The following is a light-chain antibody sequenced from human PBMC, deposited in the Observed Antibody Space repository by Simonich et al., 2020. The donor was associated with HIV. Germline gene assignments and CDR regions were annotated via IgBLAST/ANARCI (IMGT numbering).Light chain of an antibody. CDR3: QQYNSYSLT. J-gene: IGKJ4*01. CDR1: LRIRSC. CDR2: KAS. V-gene: IGKV1-5*03. Sequence: DIQMTQSPSTLSASVVNRVTNTCRANLRIRSCLAWYQQKPGKAPKLLIYKASSLESGVPSRFSGSGSGTEFTLTISSLQPDDFATYYCQQYNSYSLTFGGGTKVEIK.